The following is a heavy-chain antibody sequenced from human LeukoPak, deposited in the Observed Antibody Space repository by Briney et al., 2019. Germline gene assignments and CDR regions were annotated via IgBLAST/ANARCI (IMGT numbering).Heavy chain of an antibody. CDR2: ITTKPYGETT. Sequence: GGSLRLSCSAPGFTLGDYAVSWIRQAPGKGLEWVTLITTKPYGETTKYAASVKGRFTISRDDSKSIAYLQMNNLKTEDTAVYYCTRVDWGYYANSALSWGQGTLVTVSS. V-gene: IGHV3-49*03. D-gene: IGHD3-10*01. CDR3: TRVDWGYYANSALS. J-gene: IGHJ4*02. CDR1: GFTLGDYA.